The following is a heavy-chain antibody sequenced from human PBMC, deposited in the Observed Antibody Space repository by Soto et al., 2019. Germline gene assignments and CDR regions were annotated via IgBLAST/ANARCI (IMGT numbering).Heavy chain of an antibody. J-gene: IGHJ3*02. CDR3: ARERYFSSTSCPHDAFDI. CDR1: GFTFSSYA. CDR2: ISYDGSNK. D-gene: IGHD2-2*01. Sequence: GGSLRLSCAASGFTFSSYAMHWVRQAPGKGLEWVAVISYDGSNKYYADSVKGRFTISRDNSKNTLYLQMNSLRAEDTAVYYCARERYFSSTSCPHDAFDIWGQGTMVTVSS. V-gene: IGHV3-30-3*01.